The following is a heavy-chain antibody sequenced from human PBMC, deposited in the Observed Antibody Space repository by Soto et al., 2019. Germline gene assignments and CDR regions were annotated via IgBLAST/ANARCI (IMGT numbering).Heavy chain of an antibody. CDR1: GGTFSSYA. CDR3: ARDRTEYCTNGVCYTSRDYYYYYGMDV. V-gene: IGHV1-69*13. Sequence: SVKVSCKASGGTFSSYAISWVRQAPGQGLEWMGGIIPIFGTANYAQKFQGRVTITADESTSTAYMELSSLRSEDTAVYYCARDRTEYCTNGVCYTSRDYYYYYGMDVWGQGTTVTVSS. D-gene: IGHD2-8*01. CDR2: IIPIFGTA. J-gene: IGHJ6*02.